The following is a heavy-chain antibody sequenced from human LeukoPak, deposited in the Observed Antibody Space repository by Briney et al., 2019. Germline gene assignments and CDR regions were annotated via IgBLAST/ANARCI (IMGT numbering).Heavy chain of an antibody. Sequence: SVKVSCKASGGTFSSYAISWVRQAPGQGLEWMGGIIPIFGTANYAQKFQGRVTITADESTSTAYMELSSLRSEDTAVYYCARVLRAITMVRGYYYYYMDVWGKGTTVTISS. CDR3: ARVLRAITMVRGYYYYYMDV. CDR2: IIPIFGTA. D-gene: IGHD3-10*01. J-gene: IGHJ6*03. V-gene: IGHV1-69*13. CDR1: GGTFSSYA.